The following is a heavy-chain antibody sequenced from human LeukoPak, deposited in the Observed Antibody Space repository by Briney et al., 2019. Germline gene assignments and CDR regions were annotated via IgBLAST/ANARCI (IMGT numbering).Heavy chain of an antibody. CDR1: GFTFSSYA. D-gene: IGHD6-13*01. CDR2: IIGSGGST. J-gene: IGHJ4*02. CDR3: AKLVSPRAAALDY. Sequence: GGSLRLSCAASGFTFSSYAMSWVRQAPGKGLECVSAIIGSGGSTYYADSVKGRFTISRDNSKNTLYLQMNSLRAEDTAVYYCAKLVSPRAAALDYWGQGTLVTVSS. V-gene: IGHV3-23*01.